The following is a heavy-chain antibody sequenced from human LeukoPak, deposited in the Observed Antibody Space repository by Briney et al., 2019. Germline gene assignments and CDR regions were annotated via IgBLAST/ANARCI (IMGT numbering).Heavy chain of an antibody. CDR2: IYYSGST. D-gene: IGHD2-15*01. V-gene: IGHV4-30-4*01. Sequence: SETLSLTSTVSGGSIRSGDYYWSWIRQPPGKGLEWIGYIYYSGSTYYNPSLKSRITISVDTSKNRFSLQLNSVTAADTAVYYCARDCSGGSCYGAFDIWGQGTMVTVSS. J-gene: IGHJ3*02. CDR3: ARDCSGGSCYGAFDI. CDR1: GGSIRSGDYY.